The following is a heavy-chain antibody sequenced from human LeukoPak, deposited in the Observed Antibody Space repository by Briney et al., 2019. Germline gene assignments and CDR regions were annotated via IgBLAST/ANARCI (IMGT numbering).Heavy chain of an antibody. CDR3: ARRVDYYYDSSGYYQPLDY. J-gene: IGHJ4*02. CDR1: GYTLTSYY. CDR2: INPSGGST. Sequence: ASVKVSCKASGYTLTSYYMHWVRQAPGQGLEWMGIINPSGGSTSYAQKFQGRVTMTRDTSTSTVYMELSSLRSEDTAVYYCARRVDYYYDSSGYYQPLDYWGQGTLVTVSS. V-gene: IGHV1-46*01. D-gene: IGHD3-22*01.